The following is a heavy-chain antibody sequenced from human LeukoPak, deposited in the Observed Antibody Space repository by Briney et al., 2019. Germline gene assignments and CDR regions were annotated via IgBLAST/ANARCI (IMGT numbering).Heavy chain of an antibody. CDR3: ARVQIVVVPAAILWFDP. CDR2: IFQSGST. J-gene: IGHJ5*02. Sequence: SESLSLTCSVSRTSINNNKWWSWVRQPPGKGLEWIGEIFQSGSTNYNPSLKSRVTISVDTSKNQFSLKLSSVTAADTAVYYCARVQIVVVPAAILWFDPWGQGTLVTVSS. V-gene: IGHV4-4*02. CDR1: RTSINNNKW. D-gene: IGHD2-2*02.